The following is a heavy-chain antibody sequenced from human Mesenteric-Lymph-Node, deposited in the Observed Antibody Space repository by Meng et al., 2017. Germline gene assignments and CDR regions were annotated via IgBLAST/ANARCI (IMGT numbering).Heavy chain of an antibody. Sequence: SETLSLTCTVSGGSISSYYWSWIRQPAGKGLEWIGRIYTSGSTNYNPSLKSRVTMSVDTSKNQFSLKLSSVTAADTAVYYCARDRTIFCLVIISYYYCGMDVWGQGTTVTVSS. CDR1: GGSISSYY. D-gene: IGHD3-9*01. CDR3: ARDRTIFCLVIISYYYCGMDV. J-gene: IGHJ6*02. CDR2: IYTSGST. V-gene: IGHV4-4*07.